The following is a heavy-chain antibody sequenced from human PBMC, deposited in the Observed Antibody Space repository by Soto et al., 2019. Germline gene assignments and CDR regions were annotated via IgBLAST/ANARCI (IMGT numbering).Heavy chain of an antibody. J-gene: IGHJ6*02. V-gene: IGHV1-69*13. Sequence: PVKVSCKGAGDSYSSYAISWLRQATGQGLEWMGGIIPIFGTANYAQKFQGRVTITADESTSTAYMELSSLRSEVTAVYYCARGVSYYHGMDVWGQGTTVTSP. CDR2: IIPIFGTA. CDR3: ARGVSYYHGMDV. CDR1: GDSYSSYA. D-gene: IGHD3-10*01.